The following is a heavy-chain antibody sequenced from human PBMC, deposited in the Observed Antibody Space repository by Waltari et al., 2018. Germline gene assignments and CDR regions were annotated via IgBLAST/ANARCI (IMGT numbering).Heavy chain of an antibody. CDR3: AKDEDH. J-gene: IGHJ4*02. Sequence: QVQLVQSGGGVVQPGESLRLSCAASGFTFSSYGMHWVRQAPGKGLEWVAFIRDDGSNKYYADSVKGRFTISRDNSKNTLDLQMNSLRSEDTAVYYCAKDEDHWGQGTLVTVSS. CDR2: IRDDGSNK. CDR1: GFTFSSYG. V-gene: IGHV3-30*02.